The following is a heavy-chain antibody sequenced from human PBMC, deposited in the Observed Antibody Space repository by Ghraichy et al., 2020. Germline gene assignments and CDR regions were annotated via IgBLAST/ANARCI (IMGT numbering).Heavy chain of an antibody. CDR3: ARGLYSSGWYRFLDY. D-gene: IGHD6-19*01. CDR1: GGSISSSSYY. Sequence: SETLSLTCTVSGGSISSSSYYWGWIRQPPGKGLEWIGSIYYSGSTYYNPSLKSRVTISVDTSKNQFSLKLSSVTAADTAVYYCARGLYSSGWYRFLDYWGQGTLVTVSS. V-gene: IGHV4-39*01. J-gene: IGHJ4*02. CDR2: IYYSGST.